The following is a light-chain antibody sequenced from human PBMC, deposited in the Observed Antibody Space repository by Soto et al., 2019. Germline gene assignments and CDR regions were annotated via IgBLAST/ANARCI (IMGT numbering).Light chain of an antibody. V-gene: IGKV3-15*01. CDR2: DAS. Sequence: EIVMTQSPATLSESPGERATLSCRASQSVSSNLAWYQQKPGQAPRLLIYDASTRATGIPARFSGSGSGTDFTLTISSLQSEDFAVYYCQQYNNWPPKYTFGQGTKLEIK. J-gene: IGKJ2*01. CDR1: QSVSSN. CDR3: QQYNNWPPKYT.